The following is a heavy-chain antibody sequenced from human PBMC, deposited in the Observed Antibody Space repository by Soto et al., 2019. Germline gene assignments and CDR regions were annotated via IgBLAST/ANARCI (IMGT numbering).Heavy chain of an antibody. J-gene: IGHJ6*02. CDR1: GDSFTRYW. Sequence: ESLKISCTCSGDSFTRYWIGWVRQMPGKGLEWMGIIYPGDSDTRYSPSFQGQVTISADKSISTAYLQWSSLKASDTAMYYCARHSEREKYYDFWSGYYGDYYYYGMDVWGQGTTVTVSS. CDR2: IYPGDSDT. D-gene: IGHD3-3*01. CDR3: ARHSEREKYYDFWSGYYGDYYYYGMDV. V-gene: IGHV5-51*01.